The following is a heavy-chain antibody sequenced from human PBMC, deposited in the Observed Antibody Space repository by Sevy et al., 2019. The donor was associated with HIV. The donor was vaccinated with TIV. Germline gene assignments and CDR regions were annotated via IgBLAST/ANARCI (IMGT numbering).Heavy chain of an antibody. CDR1: DDSINSYY. CDR3: ARGAVVIGTAATPVLDF. J-gene: IGHJ4*02. Sequence: SETLSLTCSVSDDSINSYYWSWIRQPPGKGLEWIGYIYNNIGRTSYNPSLTSRVTISVDTSKNHFSLKLTSLTAADTAIYYCARGAVVIGTAATPVLDFWGLGSLVTVSS. CDR2: IYNNIGRT. D-gene: IGHD2-2*01. V-gene: IGHV4-59*08.